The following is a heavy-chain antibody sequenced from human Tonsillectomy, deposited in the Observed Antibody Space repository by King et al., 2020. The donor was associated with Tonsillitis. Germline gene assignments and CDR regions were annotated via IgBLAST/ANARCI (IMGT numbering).Heavy chain of an antibody. CDR2: ISYDGSNK. V-gene: IGHV3-30*18. CDR1: GFTFSSYG. D-gene: IGHD2-15*01. J-gene: IGHJ6*02. CDR3: AKDLGDIVVVVAAAYYYYGMDV. Sequence: VQLVESGGGVVQPGRSLRLSCAASGFTFSSYGMHWVRQAPGKGLEWVAVISYDGSNKYYADSVKGRFTISRDNSKNTLYLQMNSLRAEDTAVYYCAKDLGDIVVVVAAAYYYYGMDVWGQGTTVTVSS.